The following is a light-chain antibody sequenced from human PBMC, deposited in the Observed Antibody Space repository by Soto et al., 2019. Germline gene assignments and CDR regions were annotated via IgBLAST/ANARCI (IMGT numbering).Light chain of an antibody. J-gene: IGKJ5*01. Sequence: IVLTQSPATLSLSPGEDATLSCRASLSVNTFLAWYQQKPGQAPRLLIYDASNRATGIPPRFSGSGSGTYFTLTISNLEPEDFVFYYCQQRSNWGITFGQGTRLEIK. CDR2: DAS. CDR1: LSVNTF. V-gene: IGKV3-11*01. CDR3: QQRSNWGIT.